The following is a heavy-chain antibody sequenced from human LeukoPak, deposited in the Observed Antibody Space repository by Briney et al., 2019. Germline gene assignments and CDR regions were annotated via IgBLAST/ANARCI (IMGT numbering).Heavy chain of an antibody. J-gene: IGHJ5*02. CDR1: GGTFSSYA. CDR3: ARDGTGNFDP. CDR2: IIPILGIA. V-gene: IGHV1-69*04. D-gene: IGHD1-26*01. Sequence: SVKVSCKASGGTFSSYAITWVRQAPGQGLEWMGRIIPILGIANYAQKFQGRVTITADKSTSTAYMELSSLRSEDTAVYYCARDGTGNFDPWGQGTLVTVSS.